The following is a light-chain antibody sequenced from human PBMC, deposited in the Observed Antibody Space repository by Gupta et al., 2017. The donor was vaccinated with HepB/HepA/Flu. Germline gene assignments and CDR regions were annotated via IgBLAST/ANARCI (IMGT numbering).Light chain of an antibody. J-gene: IGKJ3*01. CDR2: DTS. Sequence: EIVLTQSPATLSLSPGERATLSCRASQSVSSYLAWYQQKPGQAPRLLIYDTSNRATGIAARFSGSGSGTDFTLTISSLQPEDFAIYYCRHRSNWPPTFGPGTKVDIK. CDR1: QSVSSY. CDR3: RHRSNWPPT. V-gene: IGKV3-11*01.